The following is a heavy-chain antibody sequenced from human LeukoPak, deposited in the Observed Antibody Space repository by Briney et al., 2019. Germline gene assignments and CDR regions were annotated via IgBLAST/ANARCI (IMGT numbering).Heavy chain of an antibody. CDR3: ARGAYDSSSDH. V-gene: IGHV3-7*05. D-gene: IGHD6-6*01. J-gene: IGHJ4*02. CDR2: IEQDGSAS. CDR1: GFTFSSYW. Sequence: PGGSLRLSCAASGFTFSSYWMSWARQAPGKGLQWVASIEQDGSASHYVDSVEGRFTISRDNAKNSVYLQMNSLRAEDTAVYYCARGAYDSSSDHWGQGTLVTVSS.